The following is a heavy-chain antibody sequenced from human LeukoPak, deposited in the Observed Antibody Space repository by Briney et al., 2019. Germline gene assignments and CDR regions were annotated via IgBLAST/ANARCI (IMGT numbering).Heavy chain of an antibody. D-gene: IGHD3-16*01. Sequence: GGSLRLSCVGSGFTFSTYAFHWVRQAPGKGLEWVAVMSYDGDTKYYADSVKGRFTISRDNSKNTPYMQVSSLRAEDTAVYYCARDLDEEFGRDGYYYAMDVWGQGTTVTVSS. CDR1: GFTFSTYA. CDR3: ARDLDEEFGRDGYYYAMDV. CDR2: MSYDGDTK. J-gene: IGHJ6*02. V-gene: IGHV3-30*04.